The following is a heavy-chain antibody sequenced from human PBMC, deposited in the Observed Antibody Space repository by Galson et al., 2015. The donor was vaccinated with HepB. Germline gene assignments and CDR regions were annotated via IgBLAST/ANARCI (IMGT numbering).Heavy chain of an antibody. CDR2: INPNSGDT. CDR1: GYTFTGYY. D-gene: IGHD2-21*02. CDR3: VRATAISVNFDY. V-gene: IGHV1-2*02. J-gene: IGHJ4*02. Sequence: SVKVSCKASGYTFTGYYMHWVRQAPGQGLEWMGWINPNSGDTNYARNFQGRVSMARDTSTRTDHMELSRLRFDDTAVYYCVRATAISVNFDYWGQGTLVTVSS.